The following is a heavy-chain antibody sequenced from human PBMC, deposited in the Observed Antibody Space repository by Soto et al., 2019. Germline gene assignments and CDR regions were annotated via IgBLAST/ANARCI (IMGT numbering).Heavy chain of an antibody. V-gene: IGHV1-8*01. Sequence: GASVKVSCKASGYTFTSYDINWVRQATGQGLEWMGWMNPNSGNTGYAQKFQGRVTMTRNTSISTAYMELSSLRSEDTAVYYCARDLAVTTPAGYYYGMDVWGQGTTVTVSS. CDR1: GYTFTSYD. CDR3: ARDLAVTTPAGYYYGMDV. D-gene: IGHD4-17*01. J-gene: IGHJ6*02. CDR2: MNPNSGNT.